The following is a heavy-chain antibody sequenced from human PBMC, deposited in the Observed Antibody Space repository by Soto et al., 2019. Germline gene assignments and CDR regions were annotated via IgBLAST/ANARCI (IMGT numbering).Heavy chain of an antibody. CDR2: INPSGGST. V-gene: IGHV1-46*01. D-gene: IGHD5-12*01. Sequence: QVQLVQSGAEVKKPGASVKVSCKASGYTFTSYYMHWVRQAPGQGLEWMGIINPSGGSTSYAQKFQGRVTMTRDTSPSTVYMELCSLRDEETAVYYCARELRGYDDGGEPDAFDIWGQGTMVTVSS. J-gene: IGHJ3*02. CDR1: GYTFTSYY. CDR3: ARELRGYDDGGEPDAFDI.